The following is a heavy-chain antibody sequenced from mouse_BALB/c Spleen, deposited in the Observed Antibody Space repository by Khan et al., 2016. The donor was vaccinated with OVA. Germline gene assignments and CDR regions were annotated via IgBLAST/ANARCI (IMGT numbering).Heavy chain of an antibody. V-gene: IGHV1-18*01. D-gene: IGHD1-1*01. CDR3: ARGVYGSRGAWFAY. CDR2: INPNNGYT. Sequence: EVKLLESGPELVKPGASVKIPCKASGYTFTDYNMDWVKLSHGKSLEWIGDINPNNGYTIYNQKFKGKATLTVDKSSSTAYMELRSLTSEDTAVEYCARGVYGSRGAWFAYWGQGTLVTVSA. J-gene: IGHJ3*01. CDR1: GYTFTDYN.